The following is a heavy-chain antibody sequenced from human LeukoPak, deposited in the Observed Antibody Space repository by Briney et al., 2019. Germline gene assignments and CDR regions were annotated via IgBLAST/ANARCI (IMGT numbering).Heavy chain of an antibody. V-gene: IGHV3-30*18. D-gene: IGHD3-10*01. J-gene: IGHJ4*02. CDR1: GFTFSSYG. Sequence: GGSLRLSCAASGFTFSSYGMHWVRQAAGKGLEWVAVISYDGSNKYYADSVKGRFTISRDNSKNTLYLQMNSLRAEDTAVYYCAKGEGFGELLYYDYWGQGTLVTVSP. CDR2: ISYDGSNK. CDR3: AKGEGFGELLYYDY.